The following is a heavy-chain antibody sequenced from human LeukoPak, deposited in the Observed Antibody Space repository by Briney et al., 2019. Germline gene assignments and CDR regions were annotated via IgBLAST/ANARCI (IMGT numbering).Heavy chain of an antibody. D-gene: IGHD4-17*01. V-gene: IGHV1-46*01. J-gene: IGHJ6*04. CDR1: GYTFTSNY. Sequence: ASVKVSCKAFGYTFTSNYMHWVRQAPGQGPEWMGVISPSGGSTTYAQDFRDRVTMTTDMSTTTVYVNLSGLTSDDTAVYYCARSSTTDGDFVLDVWGMGTTVTVSS. CDR2: ISPSGGST. CDR3: ARSSTTDGDFVLDV.